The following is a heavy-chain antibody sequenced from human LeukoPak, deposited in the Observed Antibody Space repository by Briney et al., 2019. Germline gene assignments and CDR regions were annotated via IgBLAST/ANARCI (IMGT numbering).Heavy chain of an antibody. CDR1: GFTFSSYA. CDR2: INHSGST. D-gene: IGHD3-10*01. CDR3: ARGGRHTGSFGY. J-gene: IGHJ4*02. V-gene: IGHV4-34*01. Sequence: GSLRLSCAASGFTFSSYAMSWIRQPPGKGLEWIGEINHSGSTNYNPSLKSRVTISVDTSKNQFSLELSSVTAADTAVYYCARGGRHTGSFGYWGQGTLVTVSS.